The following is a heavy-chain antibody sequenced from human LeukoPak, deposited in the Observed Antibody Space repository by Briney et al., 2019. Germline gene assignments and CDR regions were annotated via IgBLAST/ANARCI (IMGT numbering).Heavy chain of an antibody. CDR2: IYTSGST. CDR3: ARDLGVTTGGDAFDI. D-gene: IGHD4-17*01. J-gene: IGHJ3*02. V-gene: IGHV4-61*02. CDR1: GGSISSGSYY. Sequence: PSETLSLTCTVSGGSISSGSYYWSWIRQPAGKGLEWIGRIYTSGSTNYNPSLKSRATISVDTSKNQFPLKLSPVTDADTAVYYCARDLGVTTGGDAFDIWGQGTMVTVSS.